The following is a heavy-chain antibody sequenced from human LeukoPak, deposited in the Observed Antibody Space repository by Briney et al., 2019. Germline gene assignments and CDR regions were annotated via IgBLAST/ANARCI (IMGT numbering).Heavy chain of an antibody. V-gene: IGHV5-51*01. CDR3: ARRGYCGSTTSCYFWFDP. CDR2: IYPGDSDT. Sequence: GESLKISCKGSGYIFASHWIGWVRQMPGKGLEWIGIIYPGDSDTKYSPSFQGQVTISADKSINTAYLQWSSLKASDTAIYYCARRGYCGSTTSCYFWFDPWGQGTLVTVSS. CDR1: GYIFASHW. D-gene: IGHD2-2*01. J-gene: IGHJ5*02.